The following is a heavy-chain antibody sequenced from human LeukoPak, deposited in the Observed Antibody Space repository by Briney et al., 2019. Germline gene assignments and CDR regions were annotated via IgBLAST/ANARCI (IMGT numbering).Heavy chain of an antibody. Sequence: SETLSLTCAVSGASIINYNWWSWVRQSPGKGLEWIGEIYHTRITNYNPSLKSRVTILVDTSKNQLSLRLGSVTAADTAVYSCARKAVSGTYFEYWGPGAQVTVSS. D-gene: IGHD1-7*01. J-gene: IGHJ4*02. CDR2: IYHTRIT. CDR3: ARKAVSGTYFEY. V-gene: IGHV4-4*02. CDR1: GASIINYNW.